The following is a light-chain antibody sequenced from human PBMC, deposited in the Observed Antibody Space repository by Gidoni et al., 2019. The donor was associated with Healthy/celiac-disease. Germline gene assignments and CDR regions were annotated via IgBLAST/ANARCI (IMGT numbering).Light chain of an antibody. CDR2: DAS. CDR1: QSVSSY. Sequence: EIVLTPSPATLSLSPGERATLSCRASQSVSSYLAWYQQKPGQAPRRLIYDASNRATGIPARFSGSGSRTDVTLTISSLEPEDFAVYYCQQRSNWSYTFGQGTKLEIK. J-gene: IGKJ2*01. CDR3: QQRSNWSYT. V-gene: IGKV3-11*01.